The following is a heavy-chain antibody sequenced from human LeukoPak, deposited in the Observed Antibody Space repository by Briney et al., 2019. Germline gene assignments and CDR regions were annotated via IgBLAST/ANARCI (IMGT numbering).Heavy chain of an antibody. Sequence: PSETLSLTCTVSGGSISSGSYYWSWIRQPAGKGLGWIGRIYTSGSTNYNPSLKSRVTISVDTSENQFSLKLSSVTAADTAVYYCARGSYGGNSWFDPWGQGTLVTVSS. D-gene: IGHD4-23*01. J-gene: IGHJ5*02. CDR1: GGSISSGSYY. CDR2: IYTSGST. CDR3: ARGSYGGNSWFDP. V-gene: IGHV4-61*02.